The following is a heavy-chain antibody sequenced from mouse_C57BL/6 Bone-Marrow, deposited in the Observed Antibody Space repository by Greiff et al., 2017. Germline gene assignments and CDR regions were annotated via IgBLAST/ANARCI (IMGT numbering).Heavy chain of an antibody. CDR2: IYPRGGNT. D-gene: IGHD1-1*01. V-gene: IGHV1-81*01. J-gene: IGHJ2*01. CDR1: GYTFTSYG. Sequence: VQLQESGAELARPGASVKLSCKASGYTFTSYGISWVKQRTGQGLEWIGEIYPRGGNTNYNEKFKGKATLTADKSSSTAYMELRSLTSEDSAVYFCEKSALRYCYGSSSWGQGTTLTVSS. CDR3: EKSALRYCYGSSS.